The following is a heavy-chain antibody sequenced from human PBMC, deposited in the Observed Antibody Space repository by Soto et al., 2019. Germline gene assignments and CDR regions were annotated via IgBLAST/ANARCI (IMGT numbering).Heavy chain of an antibody. V-gene: IGHV1-69*13. CDR2: ITPIFGTA. D-gene: IGHD3-22*01. J-gene: IGHJ3*02. Sequence: SVKVSCKASGGTFSSYAISWVRQAPGQGLEWMGGITPIFGTANYAQKFQGGVTITADESTSTAYMELSSLRSEDTAVYYCARGDQDIVVPRGAFDIWGQGTMVTVSS. CDR1: GGTFSSYA. CDR3: ARGDQDIVVPRGAFDI.